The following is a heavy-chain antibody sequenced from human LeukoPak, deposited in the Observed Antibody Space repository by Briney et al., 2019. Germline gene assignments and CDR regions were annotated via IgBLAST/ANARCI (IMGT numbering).Heavy chain of an antibody. J-gene: IGHJ5*01. V-gene: IGHV5-51*01. CDR2: IYPVDSDT. CDR3: ARSEMSTFFDF. Sequence: GESLKISYQGSGYRFIGYWIGWVRQVPGKGLEWLGIIYPVDSDTKYRPSLQGQVTISVDKSINTAYLQWSGLKASDTAIYYCARSEMSTFFDFWGQGTLVTVSS. D-gene: IGHD5-24*01. CDR1: GYRFIGYW.